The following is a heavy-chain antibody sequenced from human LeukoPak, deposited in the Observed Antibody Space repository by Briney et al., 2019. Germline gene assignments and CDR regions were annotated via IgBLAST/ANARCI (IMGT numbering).Heavy chain of an antibody. CDR1: GFTVSSNY. CDR3: ARDAQYYDFWSGYYDYYYYMDV. V-gene: IGHV3-66*01. D-gene: IGHD3-3*01. CDR2: IYSGGST. Sequence: GGSLRLSCAASGFTVSSNYMSWVRQAPGKGLEWVSVIYSGGSTYYADSVKGRFTISRDNAKNSLYLQMNSLRAEDTAVYYCARDAQYYDFWSGYYDYYYYMDVWGKGTTVTVSS. J-gene: IGHJ6*03.